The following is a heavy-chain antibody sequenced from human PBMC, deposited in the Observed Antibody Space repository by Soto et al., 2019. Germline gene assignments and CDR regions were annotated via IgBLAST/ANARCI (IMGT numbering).Heavy chain of an antibody. J-gene: IGHJ4*02. V-gene: IGHV4-39*01. D-gene: IGHD6-19*01. CDR3: ATVSGWYLAPVGY. CDR1: GGSISSSSYY. CDR2: IYYSGST. Sequence: QLQLQESGPGLVKPSETLSLTCTVSGGSISSSSYYWGWIRQPPGKGLEWIGSIYYSGSTYYNPSHKSGVAISVDTSMNQFCLKLSSVTAADTAVYYCATVSGWYLAPVGYWGQGTLVTVSS.